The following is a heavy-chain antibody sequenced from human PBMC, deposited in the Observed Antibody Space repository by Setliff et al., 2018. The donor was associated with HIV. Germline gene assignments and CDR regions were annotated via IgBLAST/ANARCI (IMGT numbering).Heavy chain of an antibody. CDR1: GFTFSSFG. V-gene: IGHV3-30*02. Sequence: GESLKISCAASGFTFSSFGMHWVRQAPGKGLEWVSFIQYDGSNKYYAESVKGRFTISRDNSKNTLYLQMNSLRAEDTAVYYCAKDHATSSWFTALLDYWGQGALVTVSS. J-gene: IGHJ4*02. D-gene: IGHD6-13*01. CDR2: IQYDGSNK. CDR3: AKDHATSSWFTALLDY.